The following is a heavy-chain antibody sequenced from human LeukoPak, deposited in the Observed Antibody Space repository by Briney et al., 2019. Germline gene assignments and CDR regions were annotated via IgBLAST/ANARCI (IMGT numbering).Heavy chain of an antibody. CDR1: GFIFSGSG. V-gene: IGHV3-23*01. J-gene: IGHJ5*02. CDR2: ISASGATT. D-gene: IGHD6-19*01. CDR3: ATTARVAGA. Sequence: GGSLRLSCAASGFIFSGSGMHWVRQATGRGLESVSVISASGATTFYADSVKGRFTISRDNFKSVLYLEMNSLRAEDTAVYYCATTARVAGAWGQGTLVTVSS.